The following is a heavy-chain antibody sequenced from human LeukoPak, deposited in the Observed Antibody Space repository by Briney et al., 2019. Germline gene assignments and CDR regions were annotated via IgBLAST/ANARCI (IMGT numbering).Heavy chain of an antibody. D-gene: IGHD3-10*01. J-gene: IGHJ6*02. CDR3: ARDRYYGSGSSSGMDV. CDR1: GFTFSSYS. CDR2: ISSSSSYI. Sequence: GGSLRLSCAASGFTFSSYSMNWVRQAPGKGLEWVSSISSSSSYIYYADSVKGRFTISRDNAKSSLYLQMNSLRAEDTAVYYCARDRYYGSGSSSGMDVWGQGTTVTVSS. V-gene: IGHV3-21*01.